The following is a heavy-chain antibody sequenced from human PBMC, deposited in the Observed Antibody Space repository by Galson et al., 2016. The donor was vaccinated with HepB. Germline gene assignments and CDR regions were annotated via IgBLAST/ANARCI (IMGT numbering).Heavy chain of an antibody. CDR1: EFTFSSYA. CDR2: VSGSGGST. J-gene: IGHJ6*02. D-gene: IGHD3-10*01. V-gene: IGHV3-23*01. Sequence: SLRLSCAASEFTFSSYAMSWARQAPGKGLEWVSLVSGSGGSTYYADSVKGRFTISRDNSKNTLYLQMNSLRAEDTAVYYCARDAILYYGPGRDGMDVWGQGTTVFVSS. CDR3: ARDAILYYGPGRDGMDV.